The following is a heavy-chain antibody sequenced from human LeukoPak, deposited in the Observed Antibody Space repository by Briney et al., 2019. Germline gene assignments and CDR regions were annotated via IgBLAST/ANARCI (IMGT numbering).Heavy chain of an antibody. D-gene: IGHD1-26*01. V-gene: IGHV1-2*02. CDR3: ARGRVGATGENAFDI. J-gene: IGHJ3*02. CDR2: INPNSGGT. Sequence: ASVKVSCKASGYTFTSYDINWVRQATGQGLEWMGWINPNSGGTNYAQKFQGRVTMTRDTSISTAYMELSRLRSDDTAVYYCARGRVGATGENAFDIWGQGTMVTVSS. CDR1: GYTFTSYD.